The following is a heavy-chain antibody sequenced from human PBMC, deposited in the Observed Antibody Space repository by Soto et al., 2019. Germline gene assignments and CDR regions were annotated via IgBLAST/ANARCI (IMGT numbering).Heavy chain of an antibody. J-gene: IGHJ4*02. CDR1: GFTFDDYA. CDR3: VKSGADYGDSLES. V-gene: IGHV3-9*01. D-gene: IGHD4-17*01. Sequence: EVQLVESGGGLVQPGRSLRLSCVASGFTFDDYAMHWVRQAPGKGLEWVSGISWNSGTIGYADSVKGRFTISRDNAKNCLYLQMNSLGAEDTALYYCVKSGADYGDSLESWGQGTLVTVSS. CDR2: ISWNSGTI.